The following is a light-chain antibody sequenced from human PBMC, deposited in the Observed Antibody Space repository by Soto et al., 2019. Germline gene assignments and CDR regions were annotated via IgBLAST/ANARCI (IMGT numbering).Light chain of an antibody. J-gene: IGLJ2*01. CDR3: AACDDSLSGPV. CDR1: SSNIGRRF. Sequence: QSVLTQPTSASATLGQRVTISRSRSSSNIGRRFVYWYQHLPGTAHKHLVDSNKQRPSGVPDRFSGSKSGTSASLAISGLRSDDEADYLWAACDDSLSGPVFGGGTQLTVL. CDR2: SNK. V-gene: IGLV1-47*02.